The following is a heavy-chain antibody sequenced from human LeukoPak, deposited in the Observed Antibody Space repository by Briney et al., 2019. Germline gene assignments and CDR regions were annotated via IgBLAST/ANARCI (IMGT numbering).Heavy chain of an antibody. CDR2: IYSGGST. CDR1: GFTVSSNY. D-gene: IGHD2-2*02. CDR3: ASGCTRTSCYNAFDI. Sequence: PGGSLRLSCAASGFTVSSNYMSWVRQAPGKGLEWVSVIYSGGSTYYADSVKGRFTISRDNSKNTLYLQMNSLRAEDTAVYYCASGCTRTSCYNAFDIWGQGTMVTVSS. J-gene: IGHJ3*02. V-gene: IGHV3-66*02.